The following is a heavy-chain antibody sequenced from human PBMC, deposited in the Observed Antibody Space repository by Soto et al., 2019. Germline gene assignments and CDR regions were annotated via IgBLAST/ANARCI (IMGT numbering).Heavy chain of an antibody. V-gene: IGHV3-48*02. J-gene: IGHJ4*02. Sequence: EVQLVESGGGLVQPGGSLRLSCAASGFTFSSYGMNWVRQAPGKGLEWVSYISSSSTTIYYADSVKGRFTIFRDNAKNSLYLQLNSLRDEDTAVYYCARSPHYYDSSKYYGYWGQGTLVTVSS. D-gene: IGHD3-22*01. CDR1: GFTFSSYG. CDR2: ISSSSTTI. CDR3: ARSPHYYDSSKYYGY.